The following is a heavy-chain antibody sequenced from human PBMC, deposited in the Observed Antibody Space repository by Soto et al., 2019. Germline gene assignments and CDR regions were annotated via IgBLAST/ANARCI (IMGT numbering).Heavy chain of an antibody. CDR2: FDPEDGET. V-gene: IGHV1-24*01. Sequence: QVQLVQSGAEVKKPGASVKVSCKVSGYTLTELSMHWVRQAPGKGLEWMGGFDPEDGETIYAQKFQGRVTMTEDTSTDTAYMELSSLRSEDTAMYYCASSFMITFGGVIVYGYFDLWGRGTLVTVSS. CDR1: GYTLTELS. CDR3: ASSFMITFGGVIVYGYFDL. D-gene: IGHD3-16*02. J-gene: IGHJ2*01.